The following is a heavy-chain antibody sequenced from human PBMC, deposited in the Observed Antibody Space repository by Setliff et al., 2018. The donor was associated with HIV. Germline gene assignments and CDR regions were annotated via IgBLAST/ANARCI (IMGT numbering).Heavy chain of an antibody. CDR2: INHSGST. D-gene: IGHD6-25*01. J-gene: IGHJ4*02. CDR1: GGSFSDYY. V-gene: IGHV4-34*01. CDR3: ARGVSAAPDYFDY. Sequence: PSETLSLTCAVYGGSFSDYYWSWIRQPPGKGLEWIGEINHSGSTNYNPSLKSRVTISVDTSKNQFSLKLNSVTAADTAVYYCARGVSAAPDYFDYWGQGTLVTVS.